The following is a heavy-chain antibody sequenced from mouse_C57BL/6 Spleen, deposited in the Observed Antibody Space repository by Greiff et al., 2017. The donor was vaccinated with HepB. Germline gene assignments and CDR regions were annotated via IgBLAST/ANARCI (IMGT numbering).Heavy chain of an antibody. CDR2: IYPRSGNT. CDR1: GYTFTSYG. D-gene: IGHD2-4*01. J-gene: IGHJ3*01. V-gene: IGHV1-81*01. CDR3: ARQYDYENPSFAY. Sequence: VQLQESGAELARPGASVKLSCKASGYTFTSYGISWVKQRTGQGLEWIGEIYPRSGNTYYNEKFKGKATLTADKSSSTAYMELRSLTSEDSAVYFCARQYDYENPSFAYWGQGTLVTVSA.